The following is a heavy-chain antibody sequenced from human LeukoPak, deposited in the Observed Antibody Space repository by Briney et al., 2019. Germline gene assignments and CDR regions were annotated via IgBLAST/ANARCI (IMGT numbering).Heavy chain of an antibody. D-gene: IGHD2-8*01. CDR2: IYYSGST. V-gene: IGHV4-59*01. CDR1: GGSISSYY. J-gene: IGHJ3*02. CDR3: ARVDQRRHNGAFDI. Sequence: SETLSLTCTVSGGSISSYYWSWIRQPPGKGLEWIGYIYYSGSTNYNPSLKSRVTISVDTSKNQFSLKLSSVTAADTAVYYCARVDQRRHNGAFDIWGQGTMVIVSS.